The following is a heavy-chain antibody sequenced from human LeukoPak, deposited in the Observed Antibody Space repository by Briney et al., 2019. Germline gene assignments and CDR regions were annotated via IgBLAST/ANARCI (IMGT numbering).Heavy chain of an antibody. CDR1: GYSFTNYW. D-gene: IGHD3-16*01. CDR2: VYPDDSDT. CDR3: ARRGGGGGSFDS. J-gene: IGHJ4*02. V-gene: IGHV5-51*01. Sequence: GESLKISFKGSGYSFTNYWIGWVRQMPGKGLEWMGSVYPDDSDTRHSPSFQGQVTISADTSISTAYLQWSSLKASDTAQYYCARRGGGGGSFDSWGQATLVAVSS.